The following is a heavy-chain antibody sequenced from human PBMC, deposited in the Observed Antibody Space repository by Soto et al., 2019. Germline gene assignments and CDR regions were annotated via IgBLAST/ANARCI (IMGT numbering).Heavy chain of an antibody. J-gene: IGHJ4*02. Sequence: PSETLSLTCAVYGGSFSGYYWSWIRQPPGKGLEWIGEINHSGSTNYNPSLKSRVTISVDTSKNQFSLKLSSVTAADTAVYYCARGPTRTKQWLVQISYFDYWGQGTMVTVPS. V-gene: IGHV4-34*01. D-gene: IGHD6-19*01. CDR1: GGSFSGYY. CDR2: INHSGST. CDR3: ARGPTRTKQWLVQISYFDY.